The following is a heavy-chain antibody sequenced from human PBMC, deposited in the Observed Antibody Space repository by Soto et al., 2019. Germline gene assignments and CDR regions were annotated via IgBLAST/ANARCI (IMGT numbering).Heavy chain of an antibody. CDR2: INPSGGST. V-gene: IGHV1-46*01. J-gene: IGHJ5*02. CDR1: GYTFTSYY. D-gene: IGHD3-10*01. CDR3: AREDYYGSGSWINWFDP. Sequence: ASVKVSCKASGYTFTSYYMHWVRQAPGQGLEWMGIINPSGGSTSYAQKFQGRVTMTRDTSTSTVYMELSSLRSEDTAVYYCAREDYYGSGSWINWFDPWGQGTLVTVSS.